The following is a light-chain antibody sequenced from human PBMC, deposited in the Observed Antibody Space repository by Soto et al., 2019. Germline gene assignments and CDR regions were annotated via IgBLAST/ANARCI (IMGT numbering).Light chain of an antibody. V-gene: IGLV1-40*01. J-gene: IGLJ7*01. CDR3: QSYDSSLSGAV. CDR1: SSNIGAGYD. CDR2: GNS. Sequence: QSVLTQPPSVSGAPGQRVTISCTGSSSNIGAGYDVHWYQQLPGTAPKLLIYGNSNRPSGVPDRFSGSKSGTSASLAITGLQAADDADYYCQSYDSSLSGAVFGGGTQLTVL.